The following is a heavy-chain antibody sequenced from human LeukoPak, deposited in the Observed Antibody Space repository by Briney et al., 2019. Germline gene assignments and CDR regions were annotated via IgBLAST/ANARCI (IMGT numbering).Heavy chain of an antibody. CDR1: GFTFSSYA. CDR3: AKDHLPGIVVADRDY. D-gene: IGHD6-19*01. CDR2: IISSSSYI. J-gene: IGHJ4*02. V-gene: IGHV3-21*04. Sequence: GGSLRLPCAASGFTFSSYAMNWVRQAPGKGLEWVSSIISSSSYIYYADSVKGRFTISRDNSKNTLYLQITSLRAEDTGVYYCAKDHLPGIVVADRDYWGQGTLVTVSS.